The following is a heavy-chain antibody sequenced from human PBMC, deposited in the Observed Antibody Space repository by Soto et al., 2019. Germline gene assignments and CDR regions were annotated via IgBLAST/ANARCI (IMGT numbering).Heavy chain of an antibody. J-gene: IGHJ6*02. CDR3: ARDLRFRGFYGMDV. CDR2: IYYIGNT. Sequence: VQLQESGPGLVKPSQTLSLTCTVSGGSISSGGYYWSWIRQHPGKGLEWIGYIYYIGNTYYNPSLKSRVTISVDTSKNQFSLKLRSVTAADTAVYYCARDLRFRGFYGMDVWGQGTTVTVSS. V-gene: IGHV4-31*03. CDR1: GGSISSGGYY. D-gene: IGHD3-10*01.